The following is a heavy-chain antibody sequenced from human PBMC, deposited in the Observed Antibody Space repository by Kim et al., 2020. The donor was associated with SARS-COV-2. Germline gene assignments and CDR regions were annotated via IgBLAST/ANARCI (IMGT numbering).Heavy chain of an antibody. V-gene: IGHV1-18*01. CDR2: ISAYNGNT. CDR3: ARVEFGGGATIVYYFDY. J-gene: IGHJ4*02. CDR1: GYTFTSYG. Sequence: ASVKVSCKASGYTFTSYGISWVRQAPGQGLEWMGWISAYNGNTNYAQKLQGRVTMTTDTSTSTAYMELRSLRSDDTAVYYCARVEFGGGATIVYYFDYWGQGTLVTVSS. D-gene: IGHD1-26*01.